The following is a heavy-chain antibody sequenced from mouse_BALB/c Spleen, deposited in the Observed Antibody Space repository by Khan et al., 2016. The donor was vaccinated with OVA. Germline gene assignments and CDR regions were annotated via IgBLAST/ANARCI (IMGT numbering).Heavy chain of an antibody. CDR1: GYSITSGYG. D-gene: IGHD1-2*01. Sequence: EVQLQESGPGLVKPSQSLSLTCTVTGYSITSGYGWYWLRPFPGNQLEWMGNISYSGSTNYNPSLKRRISITRDTPKNQFFLQLNSVTTEDTATYYWARTARIKNWGQGTTLTVSS. J-gene: IGHJ2*01. CDR3: ARTARIKN. CDR2: ISYSGST. V-gene: IGHV3-1*02.